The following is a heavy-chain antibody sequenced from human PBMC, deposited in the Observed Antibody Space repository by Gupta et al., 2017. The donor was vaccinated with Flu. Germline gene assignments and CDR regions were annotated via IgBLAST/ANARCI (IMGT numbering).Heavy chain of an antibody. D-gene: IGHD3-10*01. CDR1: GFTFSSSA. J-gene: IGHJ6*02. Sequence: VQLLESGGGLVQPGGSLRLSCAASGFTFSSSAMSWVRQAPGKGLEWVSAISGSGGSTYYADSVKGRFTSSRDNSKNTLYLQMNSLRAEDTAVYYGAKEWGRITMVRGEIYYYYGMDVWGQGTTVTVSS. CDR2: ISGSGGST. CDR3: AKEWGRITMVRGEIYYYYGMDV. V-gene: IGHV3-23*01.